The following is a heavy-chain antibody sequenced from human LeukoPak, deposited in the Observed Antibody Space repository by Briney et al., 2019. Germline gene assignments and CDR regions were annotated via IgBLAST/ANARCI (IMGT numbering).Heavy chain of an antibody. D-gene: IGHD5-12*01. V-gene: IGHV3-21*01. Sequence: PGGSLRLSCAASGFTFSNYSMNWVRQAPGKGLEWVSSISSSSSYIYYADSVKGRFTISRDNAKNSLYLQMNSLRAEDTAVYYCARESYDLNDAFDIWGQGTMVTVSS. CDR2: ISSSSSYI. J-gene: IGHJ3*02. CDR1: GFTFSNYS. CDR3: ARESYDLNDAFDI.